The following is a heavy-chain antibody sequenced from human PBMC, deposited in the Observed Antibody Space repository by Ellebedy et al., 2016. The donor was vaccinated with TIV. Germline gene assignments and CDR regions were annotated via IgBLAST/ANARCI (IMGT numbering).Heavy chain of an antibody. V-gene: IGHV4-30-2*01. CDR2: VFHSGTT. CDR3: ARESTHTGGFDY. J-gene: IGHJ4*02. CDR1: GASVGSGGSS. D-gene: IGHD5/OR15-5a*01. Sequence: MPSETLSLTCAVSGASVGSGGSSWNWIRQPPGKGLEWLGYVFHSGTTYYSPSLNSRLSISVDKSRHQFTLRLRSVTAADTAVYYCARESTHTGGFDYWGQGILVTVSS.